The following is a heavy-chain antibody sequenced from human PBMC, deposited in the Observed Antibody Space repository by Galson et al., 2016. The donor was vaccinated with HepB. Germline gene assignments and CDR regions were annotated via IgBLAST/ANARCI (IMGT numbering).Heavy chain of an antibody. D-gene: IGHD1-26*01. J-gene: IGHJ4*02. V-gene: IGHV1-24*01. CDR3: ARLDSGITLDD. CDR1: GFSLTELS. CDR2: LDPDDGKI. Sequence: SVKVSCKVSGFSLTELSMHWVRQAPGKGLEWLGGLDPDDGKIIYAQKFQDRVTLTEDTSSDTAYMELRGLRPEDTAIYSCARLDSGITLDDWGQGTLITVSS.